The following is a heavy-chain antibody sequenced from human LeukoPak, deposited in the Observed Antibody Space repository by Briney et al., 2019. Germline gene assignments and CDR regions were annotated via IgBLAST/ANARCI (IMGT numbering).Heavy chain of an antibody. CDR3: AKDALEQWLVPDY. D-gene: IGHD6-19*01. V-gene: IGHV3-30*18. CDR2: ISYDGSNK. Sequence: GRSLRLSCAASGFTFSSYGMHWVRQAPGKGLEWVAVISYDGSNKYYADSVKGRFTISRDNSKNTLYLQMNSLRAEDTAVYYCAKDALEQWLVPDYWGQGTLVTVSS. CDR1: GFTFSSYG. J-gene: IGHJ4*02.